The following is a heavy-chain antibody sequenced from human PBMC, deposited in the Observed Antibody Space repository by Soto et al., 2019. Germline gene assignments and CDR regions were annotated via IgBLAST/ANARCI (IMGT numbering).Heavy chain of an antibody. V-gene: IGHV4-34*01. D-gene: IGHD3-16*02. CDR2: INHSGST. J-gene: IGHJ3*01. Sequence: QVRLQQWGAGLLKPSETLSLTCAVYGGSFTDYYWTWIRQPPGKGLEWIGEINHSGSTNYNPSLKNRITISLDTSKNQLSLKVNSVTAADTAVYFCARVRARLLSHAFDFWGQGTLVTVSS. CDR3: ARVRARLLSHAFDF. CDR1: GGSFTDYY.